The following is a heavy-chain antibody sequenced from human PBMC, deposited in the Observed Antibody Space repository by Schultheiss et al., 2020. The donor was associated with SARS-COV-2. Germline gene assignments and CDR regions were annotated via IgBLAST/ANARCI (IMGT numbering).Heavy chain of an antibody. D-gene: IGHD3-22*01. V-gene: IGHV4-38-2*02. Sequence: SETLSLTCTVSGYSISSGYYWGWIRQPPGKVLEWIGSIYHSGSTYYNPSLKSRVTISVDTSKNQLFLKLSSVTAADTAVYYCARGSPYYYDSSGPFDYWGQGTLVTVSS. CDR2: IYHSGST. J-gene: IGHJ4*02. CDR3: ARGSPYYYDSSGPFDY. CDR1: GYSISSGYY.